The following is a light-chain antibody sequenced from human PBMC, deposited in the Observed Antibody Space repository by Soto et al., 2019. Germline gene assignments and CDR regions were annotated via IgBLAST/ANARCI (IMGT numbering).Light chain of an antibody. CDR3: LQDYSFPLT. Sequence: ATQMTQSPSSLSASVGDRVTITCRASQGIRNDLDWFQQKPGKAPKLLIYAASNLQSGVPARFSGSGSGTDFILTISSLQPEDFATYYCLQDYSFPLTFGGGTKVEI. J-gene: IGKJ4*01. CDR2: AAS. CDR1: QGIRND. V-gene: IGKV1-6*01.